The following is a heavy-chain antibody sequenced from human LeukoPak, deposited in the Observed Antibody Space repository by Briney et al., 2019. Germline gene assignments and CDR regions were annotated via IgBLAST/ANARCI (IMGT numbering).Heavy chain of an antibody. CDR3: ANGGTPGRPRFDY. V-gene: IGHV3-23*01. Sequence: PGGSRRLSCAASGFTFSDSAMTWVRQAPGKGLEWVSLISASGDSTYYGDSVKGRFTISRDNSQNTLYLQMNGLRGEDTAVYYCANGGTPGRPRFDYWGQGTLVTVSS. CDR1: GFTFSDSA. D-gene: IGHD6-6*01. CDR2: ISASGDST. J-gene: IGHJ4*02.